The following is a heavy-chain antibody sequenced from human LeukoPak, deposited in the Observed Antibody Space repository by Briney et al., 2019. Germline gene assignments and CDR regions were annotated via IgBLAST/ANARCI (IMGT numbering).Heavy chain of an antibody. CDR3: AKGASSSFDY. D-gene: IGHD6-13*01. CDR2: ISGSGGST. J-gene: IGHJ4*02. CDR1: GFTFINAW. V-gene: IGHV3-23*01. Sequence: EGSLRLSCAASGFTFINAWMAWVRQAPGKGLEWVSAISGSGGSTYYADSVKGRFTISRDNSKNTLYLQMNSLRAEDTAVYYCAKGASSSFDYWGQGTLVTVSS.